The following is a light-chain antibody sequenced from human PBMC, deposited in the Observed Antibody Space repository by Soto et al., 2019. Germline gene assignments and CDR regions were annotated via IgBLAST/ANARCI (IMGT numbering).Light chain of an antibody. CDR1: QSVSSY. J-gene: IGKJ1*01. CDR2: DAS. V-gene: IGKV3-11*01. Sequence: EIVLTQSPATLSLSPGERATLSCRASQSVSSYLAWYQQKPGQAPRLLIYDASNRATGIPARFSGSGSGADFTLTISRLEPEDFAVYYCQQRSNWPPTFGQGTKVDIK. CDR3: QQRSNWPPT.